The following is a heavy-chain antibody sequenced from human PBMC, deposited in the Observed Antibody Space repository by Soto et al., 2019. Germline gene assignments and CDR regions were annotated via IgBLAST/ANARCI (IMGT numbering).Heavy chain of an antibody. CDR1: GGSFSGYY. D-gene: IGHD2-8*02. V-gene: IGHV4-34*01. CDR2: INHSGST. J-gene: IGHJ4*02. CDR3: ARDKITGLFDY. Sequence: QVQLQQWGAGLLKPSETLSLTCAVYGGSFSGYYWTWNRQPPGTGLEWIGEINHSGSTNYNPSLKRRVPISVDTSKNQFSLKLTSVTAADTAVYYCARDKITGLFDYWGQGTLVTVSS.